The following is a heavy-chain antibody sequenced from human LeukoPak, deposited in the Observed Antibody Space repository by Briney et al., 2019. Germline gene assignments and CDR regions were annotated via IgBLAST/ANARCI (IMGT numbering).Heavy chain of an antibody. CDR3: ARHFGYSGYDGDY. Sequence: GESLKISCKGSGYSFSSYWIGWVRQMPGKGLEWMGIIYPGDSDIRYSPSFRGQVTISADKSITTAYLQWSSLKASDTAVYYCARHFGYSGYDGDYWGQGTLVTVSS. V-gene: IGHV5-51*01. CDR2: IYPGDSDI. J-gene: IGHJ4*02. CDR1: GYSFSSYW. D-gene: IGHD5-12*01.